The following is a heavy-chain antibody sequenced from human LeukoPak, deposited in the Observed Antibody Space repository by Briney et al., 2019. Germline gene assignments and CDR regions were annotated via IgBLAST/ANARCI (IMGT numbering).Heavy chain of an antibody. D-gene: IGHD3-10*01. CDR3: ARDLYYYGSGSYYFDY. V-gene: IGHV3-21*01. CDR1: GFRFSSYA. CDR2: ISSSSSYI. Sequence: GGSLRLACAASGFRFSSYAMSWVRQAPGKGLEWVSSISSSSSYIYYADSVKGRFTISRDNAKNSLYLQMNSLRAEDTAVYYCARDLYYYGSGSYYFDYWGQGTLVTVSS. J-gene: IGHJ4*02.